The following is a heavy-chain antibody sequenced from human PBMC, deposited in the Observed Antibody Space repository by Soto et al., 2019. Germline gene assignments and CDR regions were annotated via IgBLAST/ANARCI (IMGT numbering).Heavy chain of an antibody. D-gene: IGHD2-2*01. V-gene: IGHV3-33*01. CDR2: IWYDGSNK. CDR3: VRGSCSRTTCFQGHWLDP. Sequence: QVQLVESGGGVVQPGRSLRLSCVASGFTFSSHGMHWVRQAPGKGLEWVAVIWYDGSNKYYGDSVKGRFTISRDDSKDTLYLQMSSLRAEDTAVYFCVRGSCSRTTCFQGHWLDPWGQGTLVTVSS. J-gene: IGHJ5*02. CDR1: GFTFSSHG.